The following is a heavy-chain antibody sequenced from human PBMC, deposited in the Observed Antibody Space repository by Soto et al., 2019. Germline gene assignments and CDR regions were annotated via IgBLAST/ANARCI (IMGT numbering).Heavy chain of an antibody. V-gene: IGHV3-23*01. CDR3: AKEGALGLYYFDY. CDR2: IGGGGSST. CDR1: GFTFSTYV. J-gene: IGHJ4*02. Sequence: GGSLRLSCAASGFTFSTYVMSWVRQAPGKGPEWVSTIGGGGSSTYYADSVKGRFTISRDNSKNTLYLQMNSLRPEDTAVYYCAKEGALGLYYFDYRGQGTLVTVSS. D-gene: IGHD3-10*01.